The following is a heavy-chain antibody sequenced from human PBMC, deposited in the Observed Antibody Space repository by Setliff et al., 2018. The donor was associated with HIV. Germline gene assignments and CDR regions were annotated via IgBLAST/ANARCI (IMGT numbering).Heavy chain of an antibody. Sequence: ASVKVSCKASGYTFTSCDVNWVRQATGQGLEYLGWIGTYSGNTDYAQSVQGRVTMTRDTSTGTVYMDLRSLRSDDTAMYYCAREKYGDKFDYWGQGTLVTVSS. CDR2: IGTYSGNT. D-gene: IGHD2-8*01. CDR3: AREKYGDKFDY. J-gene: IGHJ4*02. CDR1: GYTFTSCD. V-gene: IGHV1-18*01.